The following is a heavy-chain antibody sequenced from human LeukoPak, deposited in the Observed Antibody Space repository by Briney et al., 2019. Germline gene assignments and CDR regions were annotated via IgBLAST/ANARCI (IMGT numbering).Heavy chain of an antibody. V-gene: IGHV3-23*01. CDR3: AKLWRGSYPRYFDY. D-gene: IGHD1-26*01. CDR1: GFTFRGYA. CDR2: VTDSGGTT. J-gene: IGHJ4*02. Sequence: GESLRLSCEASGFTFRGYAMSWVRQAPGKGLEWVSVVTDSGGTTFYADSVKGRFTISRDNSKNTLYLQMNSLSAEDSAIYYCAKLWRGSYPRYFDYWGQGALVTVSS.